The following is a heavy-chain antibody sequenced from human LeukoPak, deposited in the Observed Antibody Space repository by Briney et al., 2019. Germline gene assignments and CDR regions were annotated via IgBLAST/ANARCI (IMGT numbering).Heavy chain of an antibody. V-gene: IGHV1-8*03. CDR1: GCTFTSYD. CDR3: AGTVSTRVAGAFDI. CDR2: MNPNSGNT. D-gene: IGHD6-19*01. J-gene: IGHJ3*02. Sequence: ASVKVSCKASGCTFTSYDINWVRQATGQGLEWMGWMNPNSGNTGYAQKFQGRVTITRNTSISTAYMELSSLRSEDTAVYYCAGTVSTRVAGAFDIWGQGTMVTVSS.